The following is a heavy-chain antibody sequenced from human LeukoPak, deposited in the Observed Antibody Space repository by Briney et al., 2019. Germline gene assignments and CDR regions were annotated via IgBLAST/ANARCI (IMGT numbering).Heavy chain of an antibody. Sequence: SETLSLTCVVSGASNSRHYWSWIRQPPGKGLEWIGYISASGRTKYRPALKSRVTISGDTSKNQSSLRLTSVTAADTAVYYCARHRENSYESSHMGFDPWGPGTLVTVSS. J-gene: IGHJ5*02. CDR2: ISASGRT. CDR1: GASNSRHY. V-gene: IGHV4-4*09. D-gene: IGHD3-22*01. CDR3: ARHRENSYESSHMGFDP.